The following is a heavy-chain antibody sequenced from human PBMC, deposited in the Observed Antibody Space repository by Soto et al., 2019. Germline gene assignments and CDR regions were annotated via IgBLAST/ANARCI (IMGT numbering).Heavy chain of an antibody. CDR1: GGSINSGGYS. Sequence: PSETLSLTCTVSGGSINSGGYSWTWIRQPPGKGLEWIGFIYNTGTTYYNPSLKSQDTISVDRSKNKFSLKLNSVTAVDSAVYYCARHYYSSGGYYYFDYWSQGTPVTVSS. CDR2: IYNTGTT. J-gene: IGHJ4*02. V-gene: IGHV4-30-2*01. CDR3: ARHYYSSGGYYYFDY. D-gene: IGHD3-22*01.